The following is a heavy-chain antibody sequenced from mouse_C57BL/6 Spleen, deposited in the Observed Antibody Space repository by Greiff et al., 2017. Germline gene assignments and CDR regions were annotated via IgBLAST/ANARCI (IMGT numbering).Heavy chain of an antibody. CDR1: GYTFTSYW. V-gene: IGHV1-55*01. Sequence: QVQLQQPGAELVKPGASVKMSCKASGYTFTSYWLTWVKQRPGQGLEWIGDIYPGSGSPNCNETFKSQVTLTVDTSSSTAYMQLSSLTSEDSAVYYGARDEEVRYFDYWGQGTTLTVSS. CDR2: IYPGSGSP. J-gene: IGHJ2*01. CDR3: ARDEEVRYFDY.